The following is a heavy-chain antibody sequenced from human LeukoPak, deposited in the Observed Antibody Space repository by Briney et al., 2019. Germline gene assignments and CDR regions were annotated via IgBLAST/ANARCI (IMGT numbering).Heavy chain of an antibody. Sequence: GASLKLSCKASGFTFKSYCMNWVRQAPGQGLEWMACISPNGGDTKYADRFQGRVTITKDTSINTVYLEMNSLGFDDTAVYYCAKDGPSAIVGASSDNWGQGTLVTVSS. CDR1: GFTFKSYC. D-gene: IGHD1-26*01. V-gene: IGHV1-2*02. J-gene: IGHJ4*02. CDR3: AKDGPSAIVGASSDN. CDR2: ISPNGGDT.